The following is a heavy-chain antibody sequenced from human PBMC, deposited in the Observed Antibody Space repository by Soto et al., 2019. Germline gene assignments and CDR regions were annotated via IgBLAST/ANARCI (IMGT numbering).Heavy chain of an antibody. CDR3: ARDSGPGYCSGGSCSDTLVDY. D-gene: IGHD2-15*01. Sequence: QVQLVQSGAEVKKPGASVKVSCKASGYTFTSYYMHWVRQAPGQGLEWMGIINPSGGSTSYPQKFQGRVTMTRDTSTSTVYMELSSLRSEDTAVYYCARDSGPGYCSGGSCSDTLVDYWGQGTLVTVSS. V-gene: IGHV1-46*01. CDR1: GYTFTSYY. J-gene: IGHJ4*02. CDR2: INPSGGST.